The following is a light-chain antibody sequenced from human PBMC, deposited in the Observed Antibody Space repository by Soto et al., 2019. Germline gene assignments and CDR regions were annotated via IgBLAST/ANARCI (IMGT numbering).Light chain of an antibody. Sequence: DIQMTQSPSSLSAPVGDRVTITCRASQSISSYLNWYQQKPGKAPKVLIYAASSLQSGVPSRFSGSGSGTDFTLTISSLQPEDFATYFCQQSYSTPVTFGQGTRLE. J-gene: IGKJ5*01. CDR3: QQSYSTPVT. V-gene: IGKV1-39*01. CDR1: QSISSY. CDR2: AAS.